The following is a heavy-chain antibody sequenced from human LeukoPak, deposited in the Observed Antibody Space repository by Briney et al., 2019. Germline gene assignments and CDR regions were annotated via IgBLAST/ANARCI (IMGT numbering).Heavy chain of an antibody. D-gene: IGHD3-22*01. CDR2: IIPIFGTA. Sequence: GASVKVSCRASGYTFTSYAISWVRQAPGQGLEWMGGIIPIFGTANYAQKFQGRVTITTDESTSTAYMELSSLRSEDTAVYYCASSLYAEYYYDSSGYLYMDVWGKGTTVTVSS. J-gene: IGHJ6*03. CDR1: GYTFTSYA. V-gene: IGHV1-69*05. CDR3: ASSLYAEYYYDSSGYLYMDV.